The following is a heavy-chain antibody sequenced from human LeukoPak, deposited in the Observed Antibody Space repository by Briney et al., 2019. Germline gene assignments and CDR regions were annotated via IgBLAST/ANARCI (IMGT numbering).Heavy chain of an antibody. CDR2: ISSSGGNT. D-gene: IGHD6-19*01. Sequence: QPGGSLRLSCSASGFTFSSYAMNWFRQPPGKGLEFVSSISSSGGNTYYADSLKGRFTISRDNSKNTLYIQMNSLRAEDTAVYYCAKALSGWYPRKLFDYWGQGTLVTVFS. CDR3: AKALSGWYPRKLFDY. J-gene: IGHJ4*02. CDR1: GFTFSSYA. V-gene: IGHV3-64*05.